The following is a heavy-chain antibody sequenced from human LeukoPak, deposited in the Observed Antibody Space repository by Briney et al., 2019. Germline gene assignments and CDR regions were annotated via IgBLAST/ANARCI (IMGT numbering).Heavy chain of an antibody. V-gene: IGHV3-30*02. CDR3: AKDPFSYYYYYMDV. Sequence: GGSLRLSCAASGFTFSSYGMHWVRQAPGKGLEWVAVIWYDGSNKYYADSVKGRFTISRDNSKNTLYLQMNSLRAEDTAVYYCAKDPFSYYYYYMDVWGKGTTVTVSS. CDR1: GFTFSSYG. J-gene: IGHJ6*03. CDR2: IWYDGSNK.